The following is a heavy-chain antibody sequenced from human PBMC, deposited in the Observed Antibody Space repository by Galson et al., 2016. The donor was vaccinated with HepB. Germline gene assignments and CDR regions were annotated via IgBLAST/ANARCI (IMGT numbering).Heavy chain of an antibody. CDR1: GFSFSNYN. J-gene: IGHJ4*02. V-gene: IGHV3-21*06. CDR3: ARWSRGTVSSLDF. Sequence: SLRLSCAASGFSFSNYNMNWVRQAPGKGPEWVSSISGTSTHIYYADSVKGRFTISRDNAKNSLFLQMNSLGAEDTAIYYCARWSRGTVSSLDFWGQGTLVTVSS. D-gene: IGHD3-10*01. CDR2: ISGTSTHI.